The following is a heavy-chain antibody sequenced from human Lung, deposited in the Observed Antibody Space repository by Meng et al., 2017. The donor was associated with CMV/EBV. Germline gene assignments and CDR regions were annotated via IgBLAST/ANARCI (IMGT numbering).Heavy chain of an antibody. CDR2: IYYSGST. J-gene: IGHJ5*02. V-gene: IGHV4-59*01. CDR1: XGSISSYY. CDR3: ARCGYYYDSSGYYLNWFDP. Sequence: QVQLQESGPGLVRPSXXXXXTXXVXXGSISSYYWSWIRQPPGKGLEWIGYIYYSGSTNYNPSLKSRVTISVDTSKNQFSLKLSSVTAADTAVYYCARCGYYYDSSGYYLNWFDPWGQGTLVTVSS. D-gene: IGHD3-22*01.